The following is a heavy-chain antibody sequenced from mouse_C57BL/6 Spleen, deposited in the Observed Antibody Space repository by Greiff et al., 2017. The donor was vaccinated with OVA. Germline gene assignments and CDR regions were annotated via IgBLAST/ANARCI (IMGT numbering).Heavy chain of an antibody. CDR3: ARSSYPYYFDY. D-gene: IGHD1-1*01. CDR1: GFTFSSYT. V-gene: IGHV5-9*01. CDR2: ISGGGGNT. Sequence: EVQLVESGGGLVKPGGSLKLSCAASGFTFSSYTMSWVRQTPEKRLEWVATISGGGGNTYYPDSVKGRFTISRDNAKNTLYLQMSSLRSEDTALYYCARSSYPYYFDYWGQGTTLTVSS. J-gene: IGHJ2*01.